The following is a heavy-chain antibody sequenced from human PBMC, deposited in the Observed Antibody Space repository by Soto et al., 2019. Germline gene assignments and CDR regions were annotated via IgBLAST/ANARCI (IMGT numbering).Heavy chain of an antibody. CDR1: GGPVSSGRYH. D-gene: IGHD1-26*01. V-gene: IGHV4-61*01. CDR3: ARVRIVGAAAYDY. J-gene: IGHJ4*02. Sequence: QVHLQESGPGLVKPSETLSLTCTVSGGPVSSGRYHWSWIRQPPGKGLEWIGYIFYSGSTHYNPSLKSRVSISLDTSKNQFSLRLTSVTSADTAVYYCARVRIVGAAAYDYWGQGTLVTVSS. CDR2: IFYSGST.